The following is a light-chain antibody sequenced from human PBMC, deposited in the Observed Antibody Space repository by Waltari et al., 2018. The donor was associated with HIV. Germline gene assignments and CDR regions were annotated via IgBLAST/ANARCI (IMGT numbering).Light chain of an antibody. J-gene: IGKJ2*01. V-gene: IGKV3-20*01. Sequence: DIVLTQSPGTLSLSPGERATLSSRASQSVSSSYLAWYQQKPGQAPRLLIYGASSRATGIPDRFSGSGSGTDFTLTISRLEPEDFAVYYCQQYGSSPQTFGQGTKLEIK. CDR3: QQYGSSPQT. CDR2: GAS. CDR1: QSVSSSY.